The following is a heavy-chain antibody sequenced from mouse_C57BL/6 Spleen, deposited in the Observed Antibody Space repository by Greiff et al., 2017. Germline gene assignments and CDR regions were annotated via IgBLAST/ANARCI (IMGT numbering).Heavy chain of an antibody. D-gene: IGHD2-10*02. CDR2: INPSSGYT. CDR3: AGYDQAWFAY. CDR1: GYTFTSYT. V-gene: IGHV1-4*01. Sequence: QVQLQQSGAELVRPGASVKMSCKASGYTFTSYTMHWVKQRPGQGLEWIGYINPSSGYTKYNQKFKDKATLTADKSSSTAYMQLSSLTSEDSAVYYCAGYDQAWFAYWGQGTLVTVYA. J-gene: IGHJ3*01.